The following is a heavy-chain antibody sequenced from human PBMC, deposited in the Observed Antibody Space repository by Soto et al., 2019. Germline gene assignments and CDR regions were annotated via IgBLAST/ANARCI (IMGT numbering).Heavy chain of an antibody. CDR1: GFSFSSYA. D-gene: IGHD5-18*01. Sequence: PGGARRLSCAASGFSFSSYAMRWVRQAPGKGLEXVAVIXXDXSXXXYXXXXKVRFTISRDNSKNTLYLQMNSLRAEDTAVYYCARGAYSYGPIDYWGQGTLVTVSS. J-gene: IGHJ4*02. CDR3: ARGAYSYGPIDY. CDR2: IXXDXSXX. V-gene: IGHV3-30*04.